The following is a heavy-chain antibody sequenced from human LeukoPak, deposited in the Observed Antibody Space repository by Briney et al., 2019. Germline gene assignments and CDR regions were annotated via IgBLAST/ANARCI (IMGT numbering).Heavy chain of an antibody. Sequence: GRSLRLSCTASGFTFGDYAMSWVRRAPGKGLEWVGFIRSKAYGGTTEYAASVRGRFTISRDDSKSIAYLQMNSLKTEDTAVYYCASPTVTTVTIGAFDIWGQGTMVTVSS. D-gene: IGHD4-17*01. CDR2: IRSKAYGGTT. CDR1: GFTFGDYA. CDR3: ASPTVTTVTIGAFDI. V-gene: IGHV3-49*04. J-gene: IGHJ3*02.